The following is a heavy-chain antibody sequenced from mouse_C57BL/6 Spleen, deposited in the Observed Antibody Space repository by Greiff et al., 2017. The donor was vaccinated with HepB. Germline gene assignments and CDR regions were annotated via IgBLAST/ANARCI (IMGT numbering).Heavy chain of an antibody. D-gene: IGHD4-1*01. V-gene: IGHV5-6*01. Sequence: EVHLVESGGDLVKPGGSLKLSCAASGFTFSSYGMSWVRQTPDKRLEWVATISSGGSYTYYPDSVKGRFTISRDNAKNTLYLQMSSLKSEDTAMYYCARPGTGTGYFDVWGTGTTVTVSS. CDR2: ISSGGSYT. J-gene: IGHJ1*03. CDR3: ARPGTGTGYFDV. CDR1: GFTFSSYG.